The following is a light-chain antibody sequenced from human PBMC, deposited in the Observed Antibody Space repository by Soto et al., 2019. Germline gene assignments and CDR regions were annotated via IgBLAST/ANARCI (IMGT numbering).Light chain of an antibody. CDR3: AAWDDSLSAVV. V-gene: IGLV1-47*02. J-gene: IGLJ2*01. CDR1: SSNIGSNY. Sequence: QSVLTQPPSASGTRGQRVTISCSASSSNIGSNYVYWYQQLPGTAPKLLIYNNNLRPSGVPDRFSGSKSGTSASLAISGLRSEDEADYSCAAWDDSLSAVVFGGGTKVTVL. CDR2: NNN.